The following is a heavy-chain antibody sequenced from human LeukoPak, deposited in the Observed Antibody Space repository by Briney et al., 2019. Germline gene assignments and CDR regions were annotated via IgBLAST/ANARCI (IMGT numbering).Heavy chain of an antibody. D-gene: IGHD3-10*01. V-gene: IGHV1-2*02. CDR3: AREELGTSKADY. J-gene: IGHJ4*02. Sequence: GASVKVSCKASGYTFTGYYMHWVRQAPGQGLEWMGWINPNSGGTNYAQKFQGRVTMTRDTSISTAYMELSRLRSDDTAVYYRAREELGTSKADYWGQGTLVTVSS. CDR2: INPNSGGT. CDR1: GYTFTGYY.